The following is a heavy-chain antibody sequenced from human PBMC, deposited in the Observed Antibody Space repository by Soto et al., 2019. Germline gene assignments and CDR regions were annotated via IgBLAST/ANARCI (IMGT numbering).Heavy chain of an antibody. D-gene: IGHD3-22*01. Sequence: SETLSLTCTVSGGSISSGDYYWSWIRQPPGKGLEWIGYIYYSGSTYYNPSLKSRVIMSVVTSKNQFSLKLTSVTAADTAVYYCARLFAYYDKEPGAFDIWGQGTMVTVSS. V-gene: IGHV4-30-4*01. J-gene: IGHJ3*02. CDR1: GGSISSGDYY. CDR2: IYYSGST. CDR3: ARLFAYYDKEPGAFDI.